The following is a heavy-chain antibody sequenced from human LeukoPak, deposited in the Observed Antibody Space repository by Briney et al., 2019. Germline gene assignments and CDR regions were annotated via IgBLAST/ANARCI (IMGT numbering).Heavy chain of an antibody. D-gene: IGHD3-3*01. Sequence: ASVKVSCKASGDTFTGYYMHWVRQAPGQGLEWMGWINPNSGGTNYAQKFQGRVTMTRDTSISTAYMELSRLRSDDTAVYYCARDRGYDFWSGYYPDDYWGQGTLVTVSS. V-gene: IGHV1-2*02. CDR2: INPNSGGT. CDR1: GDTFTGYY. CDR3: ARDRGYDFWSGYYPDDY. J-gene: IGHJ4*02.